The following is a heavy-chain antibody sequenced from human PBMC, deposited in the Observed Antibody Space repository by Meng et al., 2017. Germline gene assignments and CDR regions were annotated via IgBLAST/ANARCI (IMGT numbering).Heavy chain of an antibody. Sequence: GESLKISCAASGFTFSSYWMHWVRQAPGKGLVWVSRINRDGSSTSYADSVKGRFTISRDNAKNTLYLQMNSLRAEDTAVYYCAKVKTVTAPEYRYFDYWGQGTLVTVSS. V-gene: IGHV3-74*01. J-gene: IGHJ4*02. CDR1: GFTFSSYW. CDR3: AKVKTVTAPEYRYFDY. CDR2: INRDGSST. D-gene: IGHD4-17*01.